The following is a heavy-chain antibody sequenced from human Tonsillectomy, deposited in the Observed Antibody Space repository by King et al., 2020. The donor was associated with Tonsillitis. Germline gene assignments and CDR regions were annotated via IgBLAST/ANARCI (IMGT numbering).Heavy chain of an antibody. CDR1: GYTFTSYA. Sequence: VQLVESGAEVKQPGASVKVSCKASGYTFTSYAISWVRQAPGQGLEWMGWISAYNGDTNYAQKFQGRVTMTTDTTTSTAYMELRGLRSDDTAVYYCAREDSSWGWFDPWGQGTLVTVSS. CDR3: AREDSSWGWFDP. V-gene: IGHV1-18*01. CDR2: ISAYNGDT. J-gene: IGHJ5*02. D-gene: IGHD3-22*01.